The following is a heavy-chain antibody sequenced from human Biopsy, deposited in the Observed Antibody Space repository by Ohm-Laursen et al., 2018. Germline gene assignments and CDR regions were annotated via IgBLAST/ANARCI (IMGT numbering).Heavy chain of an antibody. Sequence: SVKVSCKASGYTFTSYYMHWVRQAPGQGLEWMGIINPSGGSTTYAQKFQGRVTMTRDTSTSTVYMELSSLRSEDTAVYYCARNAWPTLSPMIVVVKGFNWFDPWGQGTLVTVSS. CDR1: GYTFTSYY. V-gene: IGHV1-46*01. D-gene: IGHD3-22*01. J-gene: IGHJ5*02. CDR2: INPSGGST. CDR3: ARNAWPTLSPMIVVVKGFNWFDP.